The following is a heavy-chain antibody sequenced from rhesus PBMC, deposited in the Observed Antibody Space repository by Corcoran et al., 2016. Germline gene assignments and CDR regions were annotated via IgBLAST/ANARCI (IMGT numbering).Heavy chain of an antibody. CDR3: AKGSDYAGY. V-gene: IGHV2-95*01. CDR1: GFSFRTTGTG. Sequence: QVTLKESGPALVKPTQTLALTCTFSGFSFRTTGTGVGWIRQPPGKALEWLACIYWNDNTYYNTALKSRLTVSRDTSKTQVILTVTNMDPVDTATYYCAKGSDYAGYWGQGVLVTVSS. CDR2: IYWNDNT. J-gene: IGHJ4*01.